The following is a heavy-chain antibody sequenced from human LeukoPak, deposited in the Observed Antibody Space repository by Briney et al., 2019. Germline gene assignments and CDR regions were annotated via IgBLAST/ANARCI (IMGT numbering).Heavy chain of an antibody. V-gene: IGHV4-59*12. D-gene: IGHD3-10*01. J-gene: IGHJ4*02. Sequence: SETLSLTCTVSGGSISSYYWSWIRQPPGKGLERIGYIYNSGSTNYNPSLKSRVTISVDTSKNQLSLELSSVTAADTAVYYCALIRIWFGETPLDYWGQGTLVTVSS. CDR1: GGSISSYY. CDR2: IYNSGST. CDR3: ALIRIWFGETPLDY.